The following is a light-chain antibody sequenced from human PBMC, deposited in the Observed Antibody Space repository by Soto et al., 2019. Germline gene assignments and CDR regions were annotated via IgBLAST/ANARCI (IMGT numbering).Light chain of an antibody. CDR3: SSYTTSNTRQIV. CDR1: SSDVGGYNY. J-gene: IGLJ1*01. V-gene: IGLV2-14*01. CDR2: DVS. Sequence: QSVLTQPASVSGSPGQSITISCTGTSSDVGGYNYVSWYQQHPGNAPKFMIYDVSNRPSGVSNRFSGSKSGNTASLTISGLQAEDEADYYCSSYTTSNTRQIVFGTGTKVTVL.